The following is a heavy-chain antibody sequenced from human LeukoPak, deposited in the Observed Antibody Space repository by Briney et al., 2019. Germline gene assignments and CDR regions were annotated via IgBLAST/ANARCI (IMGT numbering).Heavy chain of an antibody. J-gene: IGHJ4*02. Sequence: SETLSLTCTVSGGSISSYYCSWIRQPPGKGLEWIGYIYYSGSTNYNPSLKSRVTISVDTSKNHFSLKLTSVTAADTAVYYCATFGRYGSGPYWGQGTLVTVSS. CDR2: IYYSGST. CDR3: ATFGRYGSGPY. CDR1: GGSISSYY. V-gene: IGHV4-59*01. D-gene: IGHD3-10*01.